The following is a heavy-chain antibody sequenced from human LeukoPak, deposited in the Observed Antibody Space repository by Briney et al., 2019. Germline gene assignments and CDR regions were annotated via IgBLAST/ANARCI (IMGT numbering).Heavy chain of an antibody. J-gene: IGHJ4*02. CDR2: ISGSGGST. V-gene: IGHV3-23*01. CDR1: GFTFSSYA. D-gene: IGHD3-22*01. Sequence: PGGSLRLSCAASGFTFSSYAMSWVRQAPGKGLEWVSAISGSGGSTYYADSVKGRFTISRDNSKNTLYLQMNSLRAEDTAVYYCAKDRAPQRITMIVVVINGIFDYWGQGTLVTVSS. CDR3: AKDRAPQRITMIVVVINGIFDY.